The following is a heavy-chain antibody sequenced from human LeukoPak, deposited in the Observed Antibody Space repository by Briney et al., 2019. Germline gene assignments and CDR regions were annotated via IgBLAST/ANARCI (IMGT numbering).Heavy chain of an antibody. Sequence: PGGSLRLSCAASGFTFSSYGMHWVRQAPGKGLEWVAFIRYDGSNKYYADSVKGRFTISRDNSKNTLYLQMNSLRAEDTALYYCARGLVRGNDAFDIWGQGTMVTVSS. CDR3: ARGLVRGNDAFDI. CDR1: GFTFSSYG. J-gene: IGHJ3*02. V-gene: IGHV3-30*02. D-gene: IGHD2-8*02. CDR2: IRYDGSNK.